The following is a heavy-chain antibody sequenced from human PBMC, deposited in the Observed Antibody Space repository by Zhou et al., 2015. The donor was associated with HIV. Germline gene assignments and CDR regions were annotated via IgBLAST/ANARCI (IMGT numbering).Heavy chain of an antibody. V-gene: IGHV3-15*01. CDR1: GFTFSNAW. D-gene: IGHD3-16*01. J-gene: IGHJ6*02. CDR2: IKSKTDGGTT. Sequence: DVHLVESGGGLLRPGGALRLSCTASGFTFSNAWMSWVRQAPGKGLEWLGRIKSKTDGGTTDYAAPVKGRFTISRDDSKNTLYLQMNSLKTEDTAVYYCTAPREPWGSYYGMDVWGQGTTVTVSS. CDR3: TAPREPWGSYYGMDV.